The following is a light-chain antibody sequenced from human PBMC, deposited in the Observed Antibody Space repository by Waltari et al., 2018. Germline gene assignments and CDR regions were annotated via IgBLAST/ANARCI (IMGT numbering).Light chain of an antibody. CDR1: QSVGTW. J-gene: IGKJ2*01. CDR2: MAS. V-gene: IGKV1-5*03. Sequence: DIKMTQSPSTLSASVGDRVTISCRASQSVGTWLAWYQQKPGKAPKLLIYMASSLESGVPSRFSGSGSGREFTLTISSLQPDDFATYSCQQYSSFSTFGQGTKVDI. CDR3: QQYSSFST.